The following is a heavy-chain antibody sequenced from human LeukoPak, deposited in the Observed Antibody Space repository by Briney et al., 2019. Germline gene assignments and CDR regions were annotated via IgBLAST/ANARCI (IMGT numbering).Heavy chain of an antibody. CDR1: GFTFSSYS. CDR3: AKDFAGVANYYYYMDV. J-gene: IGHJ6*03. CDR2: ISTSSSYI. V-gene: IGHV3-21*01. D-gene: IGHD5-12*01. Sequence: SGGSLRLSCAVSGFTFSSYSMNWVRQAPGKGLEWVSFISTSSSYIYYADSVKGRFTISRDNAKNSLYLQMNSLRAEDTAVYYCAKDFAGVANYYYYMDVWGKGTTVTISS.